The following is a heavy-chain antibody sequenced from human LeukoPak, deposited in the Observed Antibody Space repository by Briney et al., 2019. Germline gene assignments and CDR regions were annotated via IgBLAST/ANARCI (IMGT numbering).Heavy chain of an antibody. CDR3: AKYHGQVSFYFDY. V-gene: IGHV3-23*01. D-gene: IGHD4-17*01. Sequence: PGGSLRLSCAASGFTFNNYAMNWVRQAPGKGLEWVSSISGGGETTYYADSAKGRFTISRDNSQNTLYLQMNSLRAEDTAVYYCAKYHGQVSFYFDYWGQGTLVTVSS. CDR2: ISGGGETT. CDR1: GFTFNNYA. J-gene: IGHJ4*02.